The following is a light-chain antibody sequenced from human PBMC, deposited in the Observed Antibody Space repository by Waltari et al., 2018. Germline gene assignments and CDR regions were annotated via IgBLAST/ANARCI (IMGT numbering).Light chain of an antibody. CDR2: KVS. CDR3: LQNTYWPFI. J-gene: IGKJ2*01. CDR1: QSLVHSDGNTY. V-gene: IGKV2-30*02. Sequence: DVVMTQSPLSLPVTLGQPASISCRSSQSLVHSDGNTYLNWFHQRPGQSPRRLIYKVSNRESGGPDRFSGSGSGTDFTLKISRVEAEDVGIYYCLQNTYWPFIFGQGTKLEIK.